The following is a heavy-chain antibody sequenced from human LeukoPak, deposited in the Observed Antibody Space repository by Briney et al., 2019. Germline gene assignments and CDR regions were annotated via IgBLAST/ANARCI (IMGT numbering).Heavy chain of an antibody. V-gene: IGHV3-30-3*01. Sequence: PGGSLRLSCAASGFTFSSYAMHWVRRAPGKALEWVATISSDGGNRYYSDSVKGRFTISRDNSKNTLYLQMNSLRPEDTAVFHCARGRAVTGSTVDYWGQGTLVTVSS. D-gene: IGHD6-19*01. CDR1: GFTFSSYA. CDR3: ARGRAVTGSTVDY. CDR2: ISSDGGNR. J-gene: IGHJ4*02.